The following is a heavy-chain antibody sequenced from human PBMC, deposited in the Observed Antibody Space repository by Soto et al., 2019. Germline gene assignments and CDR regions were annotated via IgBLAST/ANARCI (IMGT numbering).Heavy chain of an antibody. Sequence: EVPLLESGGNSVQQGESLRLSCAASGFTFTNYVMNWARQAPGKGLEWVSSITGSGGNTYYADSVKGRFTMSRDDSKSTLSLQMNSLRVEDTAVYYCALSGLRSSSSGDFDYWGQGTLVTVSS. CDR1: GFTFTNYV. V-gene: IGHV3-23*01. J-gene: IGHJ4*02. CDR3: ALSGLRSSSSGDFDY. D-gene: IGHD6-13*01. CDR2: ITGSGGNT.